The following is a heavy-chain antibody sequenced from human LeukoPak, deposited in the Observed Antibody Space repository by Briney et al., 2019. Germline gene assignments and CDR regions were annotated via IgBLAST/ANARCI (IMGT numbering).Heavy chain of an antibody. J-gene: IGHJ4*02. CDR3: ARDYCSSTSCYILDY. D-gene: IGHD2-2*02. CDR1: GFTFSSYG. Sequence: GSLRLSCAASGFTFSSYGMHWVRQAPGKGLEWVAVIWYDGSNKYYADSVKGRFTISRDNSKNTLYLQMNSLRAEDTAVYYCARDYCSSTSCYILDYWGQGTLVIVSS. CDR2: IWYDGSNK. V-gene: IGHV3-33*01.